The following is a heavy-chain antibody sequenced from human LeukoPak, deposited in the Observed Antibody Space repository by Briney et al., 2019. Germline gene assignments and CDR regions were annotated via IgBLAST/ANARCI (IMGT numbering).Heavy chain of an antibody. CDR1: GFTFSDYY. CDR3: ARDTVVVVAATLQRWFDP. V-gene: IGHV3-11*05. CDR2: ISSSSSYT. J-gene: IGHJ5*02. Sequence: GGSLRLSCAASGFTFSDYYMSWIRQAPGKGLEWVSYISSSSSYTNYADSVKGRFTISRDNAKNSLYLQMNSLRAEDTAVYYCARDTVVVVAATLQRWFDPWGQGTLVTVSS. D-gene: IGHD2-15*01.